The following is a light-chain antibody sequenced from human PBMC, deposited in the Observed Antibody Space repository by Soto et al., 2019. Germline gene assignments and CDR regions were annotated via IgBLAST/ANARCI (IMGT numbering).Light chain of an antibody. CDR3: QQSNSLPLT. CDR1: QVISSR. J-gene: IGKJ4*01. Sequence: DIQMTQSPSSVSASVGDRVTITCRASQVISSRLAWYQQKPGKAPNLLIYAASSLQSGVPSRFSGSGSETDFTLTIGSLQPEDFATYYCQQSNSLPLTFGGGTKVDIK. CDR2: AAS. V-gene: IGKV1-12*01.